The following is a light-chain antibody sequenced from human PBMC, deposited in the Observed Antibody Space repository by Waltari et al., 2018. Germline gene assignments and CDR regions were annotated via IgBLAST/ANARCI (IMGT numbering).Light chain of an antibody. V-gene: IGKV3-11*01. Sequence: EIVLTQSPATLSLSPGERATLSCRASQSVTSHLAWYQQKRGQAPRLRIYNVFNRATGIPARFSGSGSGTDFTLTISSLEPEDFAVYYCQQRISWPLTFGGGTKVEIK. CDR1: QSVTSH. CDR2: NVF. J-gene: IGKJ4*01. CDR3: QQRISWPLT.